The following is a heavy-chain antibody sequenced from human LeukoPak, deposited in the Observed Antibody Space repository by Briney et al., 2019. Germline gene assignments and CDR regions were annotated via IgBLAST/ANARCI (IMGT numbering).Heavy chain of an antibody. Sequence: GGSLRLSCAASGFTFSSYWMSWVRQAPGKGLEWVANIKQDGSEKYYVDSVKGRFTISRDNAKNSPYLQMNSLRAEDTAVYYCASSDYGDYCDYWGQGTLVTVSS. J-gene: IGHJ4*02. V-gene: IGHV3-7*01. CDR1: GFTFSSYW. CDR2: IKQDGSEK. CDR3: ASSDYGDYCDY. D-gene: IGHD4-17*01.